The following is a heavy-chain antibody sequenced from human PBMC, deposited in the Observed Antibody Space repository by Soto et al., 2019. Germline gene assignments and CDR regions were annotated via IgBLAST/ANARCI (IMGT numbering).Heavy chain of an antibody. J-gene: IGHJ5*02. CDR1: GITFSSYS. Sequence: EVQLVESGGGLVQPGGSLRLSCAAAGITFSSYSMNWVRQAPGKGLEWDSYISSSSSTIYYADSVKGRFTISRDNAKNSLYLQMNSLRDEDTAGYYCARDGTRGGFLNGFDPWGQGTLVTVSS. D-gene: IGHD3-10*01. CDR2: ISSSSSTI. V-gene: IGHV3-48*02. CDR3: ARDGTRGGFLNGFDP.